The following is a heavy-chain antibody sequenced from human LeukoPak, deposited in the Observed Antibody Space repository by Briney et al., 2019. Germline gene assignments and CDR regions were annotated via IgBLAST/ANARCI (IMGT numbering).Heavy chain of an antibody. V-gene: IGHV4-59*08. Sequence: SETLSLTCTVSGGSISSYYWSWSRQPPGKGLEWIGNIYYSGSTNYNPSLKSRVTISVRTSKNQFSLKMSSVTATDTAVYYCARLVGSGTLGAFDIWGQGTMVTVSS. D-gene: IGHD3-10*01. CDR1: GGSISSYY. CDR2: IYYSGST. CDR3: ARLVGSGTLGAFDI. J-gene: IGHJ3*02.